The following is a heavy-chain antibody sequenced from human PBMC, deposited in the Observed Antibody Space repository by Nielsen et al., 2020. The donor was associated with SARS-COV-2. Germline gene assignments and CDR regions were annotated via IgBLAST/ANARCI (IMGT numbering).Heavy chain of an antibody. CDR3: VRDTGAWDFDY. J-gene: IGHJ4*02. CDR1: GFTFSSYG. Sequence: GGSLRLSCAASGFTFSSYGMHWVRQAPGKGLEWVAVISYDGSNKYYADSVKGRFTISRDNSKNTLYLQMNSLRAEDTAVYYCVRDTGAWDFDYWGQGTLITVSS. D-gene: IGHD1-26*01. V-gene: IGHV3-30*03. CDR2: ISYDGSNK.